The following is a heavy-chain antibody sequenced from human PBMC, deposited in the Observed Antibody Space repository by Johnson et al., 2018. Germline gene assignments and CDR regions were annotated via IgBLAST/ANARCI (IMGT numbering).Heavy chain of an antibody. CDR2: LYSGGST. D-gene: IGHD5-12*01. J-gene: IGHJ3*02. Sequence: VQLVESGGGLIQPGGSLRLSCAASGFTVSSNYMSWVRQAPGKGLEWVPVLYSGGSTYYADSVKGRFTISRDKSTDTLYLHMHSLRVEDTAGYCCARWSGYGQSDAFDIWGQGTRVTVSA. V-gene: IGHV3-53*01. CDR3: ARWSGYGQSDAFDI. CDR1: GFTVSSNY.